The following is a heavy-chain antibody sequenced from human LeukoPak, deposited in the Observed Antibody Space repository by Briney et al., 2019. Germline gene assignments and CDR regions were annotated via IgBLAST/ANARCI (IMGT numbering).Heavy chain of an antibody. V-gene: IGHV4-59*01. CDR3: AISLDYYYGSGSYDY. CDR2: IYYSGST. J-gene: IGHJ4*02. D-gene: IGHD3-10*01. CDR1: GGSISSYY. Sequence: SETLSLTCTVSGGSISSYYWSWIRQPPGKGLEWIGYIYYSGSTNYNPSLKSRVTISVDTSKNQFSLKLSSVTAADTAVYYRAISLDYYYGSGSYDYWGQGTLVTVSS.